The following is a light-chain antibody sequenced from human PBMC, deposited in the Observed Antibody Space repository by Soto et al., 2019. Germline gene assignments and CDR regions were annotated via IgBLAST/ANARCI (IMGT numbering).Light chain of an antibody. Sequence: QSVLTQPPSVSAAPGQKVTISCSGSSSNIGNNYVSWYQQLPGTAPKLLIYDNNMLPSGIPDRFSGSKSGTSATLGITGLQTGDEADYYCGTWDSSLSAGVFGGGTKVTVL. V-gene: IGLV1-51*01. J-gene: IGLJ3*02. CDR1: SSNIGNNY. CDR3: GTWDSSLSAGV. CDR2: DNN.